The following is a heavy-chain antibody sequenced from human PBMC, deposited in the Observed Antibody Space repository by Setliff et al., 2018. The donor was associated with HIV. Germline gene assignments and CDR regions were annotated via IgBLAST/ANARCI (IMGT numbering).Heavy chain of an antibody. CDR3: ARNQGDSSGWYAGDY. Sequence: RASVKVSCKASGYTFTSYPMHWVRQAPGQGLEWMGVINTSGGSAGYAEKFRGRVTMTRDTSTSTVYMDLRNLRSEDTAVYYCARNQGDSSGWYAGDYWGHGTLVTVS. D-gene: IGHD6-19*01. J-gene: IGHJ4*01. CDR1: GYTFTSYP. V-gene: IGHV1-46*01. CDR2: INTSGGSA.